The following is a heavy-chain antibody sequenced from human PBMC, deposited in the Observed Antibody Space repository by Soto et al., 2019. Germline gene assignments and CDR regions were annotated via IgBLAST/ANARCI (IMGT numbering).Heavy chain of an antibody. CDR2: VNHRGSP. Sequence: QVHLQQWGPGLLKPSETLSLTCGVSGSLPVGSLSTYFWTWIRQTPGKGLEWIGEVNHRGSPNYSPSHTSRFTMSFDTSKTQFSRNLSSVTAADTAGYYWARARITEWSQDYYGLEVWGQGTKVAVSS. V-gene: IGHV4-34*01. D-gene: IGHD3-3*01. CDR1: GSLPVGSLSTYF. J-gene: IGHJ6*02. CDR3: ARARITEWSQDYYGLEV.